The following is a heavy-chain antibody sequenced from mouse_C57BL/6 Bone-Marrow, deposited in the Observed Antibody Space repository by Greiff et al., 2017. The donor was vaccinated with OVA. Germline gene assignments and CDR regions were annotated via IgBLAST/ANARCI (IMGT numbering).Heavy chain of an antibody. J-gene: IGHJ4*01. CDR1: GFTFSDFY. Sequence: EVQVVESGGGLVQPGGSLKLSCSASGFTFSDFYMYWIRQTPEKRLEWVAYISNGGGSTYYPDTVKGRFTISRDHAKNTLYLQMSRLKSEDTAMYYCARLDAMDYWGQGTAVTVSS. CDR2: ISNGGGST. V-gene: IGHV5-12*01. CDR3: ARLDAMDY.